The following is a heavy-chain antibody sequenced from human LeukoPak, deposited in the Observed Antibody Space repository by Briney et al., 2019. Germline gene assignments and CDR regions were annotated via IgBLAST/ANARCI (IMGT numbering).Heavy chain of an antibody. CDR1: GGSISDYY. CDR2: IYHSGNT. CDR3: ARVSCTTTSCPGWFDP. J-gene: IGHJ5*02. D-gene: IGHD2-2*01. V-gene: IGHV4-59*01. Sequence: PSETLPLTRTFSGGSISDYYWSGVRQPPGKGLEWIGYIYHSGNTNYNPSLTSRVAISVDTSRNQFSRRLSSVTAADTAVYLCARVSCTTTSCPGWFDPWGQGTLVTVSS.